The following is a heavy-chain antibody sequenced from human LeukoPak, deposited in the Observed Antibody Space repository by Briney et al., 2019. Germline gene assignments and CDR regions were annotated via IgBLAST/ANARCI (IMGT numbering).Heavy chain of an antibody. CDR3: ARERTVTNWFDP. V-gene: IGHV4-59*06. CDR2: IYYSGST. D-gene: IGHD4-17*01. J-gene: IGHJ5*02. CDR1: GGSISGYY. Sequence: SETLSLTCSASGGSISGYYWSWIRQPAGKGLEWIGYIYYSGSTYYNPSLKSRVTISVDTSKNQFSLKLSSVTAADTAVYYCARERTVTNWFDPWGQGTLVTVSS.